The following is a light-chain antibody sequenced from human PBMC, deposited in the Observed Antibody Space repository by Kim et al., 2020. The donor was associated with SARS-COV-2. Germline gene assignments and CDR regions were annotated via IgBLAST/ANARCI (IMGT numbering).Light chain of an antibody. CDR1: SLKRKY. CDR2: GDN. V-gene: IGLV3-19*01. Sequence: AWGQTVRITCQGDSLKRKYVSWYRQKPGQAPVLVTYGDNKRPSGIPDRLSASKSGDTAALTITWPQAEDEADYYCSSRAASGNHRVFGGGTQLTVL. CDR3: SSRAASGNHRV. J-gene: IGLJ2*01.